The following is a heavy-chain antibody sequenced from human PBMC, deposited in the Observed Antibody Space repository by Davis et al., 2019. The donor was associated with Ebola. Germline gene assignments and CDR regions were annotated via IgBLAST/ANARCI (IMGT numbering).Heavy chain of an antibody. Sequence: GESLKISCAPSGFTFSSYSMNWVRQAPGKGLEWVSSISSSSSYIYYADAVKGRFTISRDNAKNSLYLQMNSLRAEDTAVYYCARDLSTLGLLLADGMDVWGQGTTVTVSS. D-gene: IGHD2-15*01. J-gene: IGHJ6*02. V-gene: IGHV3-21*01. CDR3: ARDLSTLGLLLADGMDV. CDR1: GFTFSSYS. CDR2: ISSSSSYI.